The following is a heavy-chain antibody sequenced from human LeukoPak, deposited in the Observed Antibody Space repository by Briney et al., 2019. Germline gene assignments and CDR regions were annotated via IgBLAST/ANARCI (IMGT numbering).Heavy chain of an antibody. CDR1: GFSFSDFG. J-gene: IGHJ5*02. CDR2: ISYDESNE. Sequence: PGGSLRLSCAASGFSFSDFGMHWVRQAPGKGLEWVAVISYDESNENYADSVKGRFTISRDNSKNTLYLQMNSLRPVDTAVYYCAKELANKDPNWLDPWGQGTLVTVSS. V-gene: IGHV3-30*18. D-gene: IGHD4/OR15-4a*01. CDR3: AKELANKDPNWLDP.